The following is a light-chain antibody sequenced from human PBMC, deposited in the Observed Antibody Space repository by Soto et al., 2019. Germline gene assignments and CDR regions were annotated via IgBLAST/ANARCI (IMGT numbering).Light chain of an antibody. CDR2: DDS. CDR1: NIGSET. CDR3: QVWDSSSAHPGV. J-gene: IGLJ1*01. V-gene: IGLV3-21*02. Sequence: SYELTQPPAVSVGPGQTARITCGGSNIGSETVHWYQQKPGQAPVLVVYDDSDRPSGIPERFSGSNSGNTATLTISRVEAGDEADYYCQVWDSSSAHPGVFGTGTKVTVL.